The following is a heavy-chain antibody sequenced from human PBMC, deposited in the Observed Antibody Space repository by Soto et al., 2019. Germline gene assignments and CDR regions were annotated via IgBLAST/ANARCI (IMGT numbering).Heavy chain of an antibody. V-gene: IGHV1-69*02. CDR1: GGTFSSYP. D-gene: IGHD3-3*01. Sequence: QVQLVQSGAEVKKPGSSVKVSCKASGGTFSSYPISWVRQAPGQGLEWMGRIIPILGIANYAQKFQGRVTITADKSTSTAYMELSSLRSEDTAVYYCARAPNYDFWSGYYEFDYWGQGTLVTVSS. J-gene: IGHJ4*02. CDR3: ARAPNYDFWSGYYEFDY. CDR2: IIPILGIA.